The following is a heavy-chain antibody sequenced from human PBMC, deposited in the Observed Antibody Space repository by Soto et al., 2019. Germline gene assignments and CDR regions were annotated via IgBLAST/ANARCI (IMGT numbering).Heavy chain of an antibody. CDR1: GGSISGWG. CDR2: FCYTGST. V-gene: IGHV4-59*01. D-gene: IGHD3-22*01. CDR3: AKSHYDSSGYYIIDH. J-gene: IGHJ5*02. Sequence: SETLSLTCTVSGGSISGWGWSWVRQSPGKGLEWIGYFCYTGSTNYNPSLKSRVTISVDRSKTQCSLKLTSVTAADTAVYYCAKSHYDSSGYYIIDHWGQGTLVTSPQ.